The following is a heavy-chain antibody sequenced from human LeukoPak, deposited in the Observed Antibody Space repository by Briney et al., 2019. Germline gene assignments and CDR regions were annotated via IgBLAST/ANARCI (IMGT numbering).Heavy chain of an antibody. J-gene: IGHJ5*02. Sequence: GGSLRLSCAATGFTFSSFSMHWVRQAPGKGLEWVAVISYDGTKRYYQDSVMGRFTISRDNSRNTLYLQVSSLRPEDTAVYYCARDLVSGSYGGWFDPRGQGTLVTVSS. CDR2: ISYDGTKR. V-gene: IGHV3-30*03. D-gene: IGHD1-26*01. CDR1: GFTFSSFS. CDR3: ARDLVSGSYGGWFDP.